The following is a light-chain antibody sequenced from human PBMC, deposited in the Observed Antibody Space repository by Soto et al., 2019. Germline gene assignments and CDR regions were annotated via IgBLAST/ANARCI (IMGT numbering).Light chain of an antibody. J-gene: IGLJ2*01. CDR3: SSYTSSSTYVA. CDR1: SSDVGGYNY. CDR2: DVS. Sequence: QSALTQPASVSGSPGQSITISCTGTSSDVGGYNYVSWYQQHPGKAPKLMIYDVSNRPSGISNRFSGSKSGNTASLTISGLQAGDEADYYCSSYTSSSTYVAFGGGTQLTVL. V-gene: IGLV2-14*01.